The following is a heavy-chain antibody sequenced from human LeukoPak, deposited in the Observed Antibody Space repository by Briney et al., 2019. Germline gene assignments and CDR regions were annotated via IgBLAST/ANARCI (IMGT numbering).Heavy chain of an antibody. V-gene: IGHV1-69*05. D-gene: IGHD3-3*02. CDR3: ARDSTGSPLLSISD. J-gene: IGHJ4*02. CDR2: IIPIFGTA. Sequence: ASVKVSCKASGGTFSSYAISWVRQAPGQGLEWMGGIIPIFGTANYAQKFQGRVTITTDGSTSTAYMELSSLRSEDTAAYYCARDSTGSPLLSISDWGQGTLVTVSS. CDR1: GGTFSSYA.